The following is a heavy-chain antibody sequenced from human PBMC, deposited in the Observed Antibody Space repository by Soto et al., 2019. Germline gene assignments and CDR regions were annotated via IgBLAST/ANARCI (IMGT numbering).Heavy chain of an antibody. CDR1: SGSISSSNW. Sequence: SETLSLTCAVSSGSISSSNWWSWVRQPPGKGLEWIGEIYHSGSTNYNPSLKSPVTISVDKSKNQFSLKLSSVTAADTAVYYCASLQYCSGGSCYAPYFDYWGQGTLVTVSS. CDR2: IYHSGST. CDR3: ASLQYCSGGSCYAPYFDY. J-gene: IGHJ4*02. V-gene: IGHV4-4*02. D-gene: IGHD2-15*01.